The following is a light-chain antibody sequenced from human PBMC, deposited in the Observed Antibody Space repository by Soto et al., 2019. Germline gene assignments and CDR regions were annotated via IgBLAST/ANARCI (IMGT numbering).Light chain of an antibody. J-gene: IGLJ2*01. CDR2: RNN. V-gene: IGLV1-47*01. CDR3: AAWDDSLSGPGV. CDR1: SSNIGSNY. Sequence: VLTQPPSASGTPGQRVTISCSGSSSNIGSNYVYWYQQLPGTAPKLLIYRNNQRPSGVPDRFSGSKSGTSASLAISGLRSEDEADYYCAAWDDSLSGPGVFGGGTKLTVL.